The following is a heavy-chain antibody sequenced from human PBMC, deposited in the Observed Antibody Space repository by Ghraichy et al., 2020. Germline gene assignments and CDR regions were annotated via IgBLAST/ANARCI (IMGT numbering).Heavy chain of an antibody. J-gene: IGHJ5*02. V-gene: IGHV3-21*01. Sequence: GSLRLSCAASGFTFRSYTMNWVRQAPGKGLEWVSFIGAGSKNIYYADSLKGRFTISRDDAKNSLYLQMNSLRVEDTAVYYCVSFNVITGFDPWGQGTLVIVSS. CDR3: VSFNVITGFDP. D-gene: IGHD2-8*01. CDR2: IGAGSKNI. CDR1: GFTFRSYT.